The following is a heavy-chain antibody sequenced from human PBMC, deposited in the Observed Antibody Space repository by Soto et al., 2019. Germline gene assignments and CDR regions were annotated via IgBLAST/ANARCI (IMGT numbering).Heavy chain of an antibody. CDR3: ARALAGSGTTSRVYYYYYGMDV. V-gene: IGHV1-69*13. CDR1: GGTFSSYS. CDR2: IIPIFGTA. Sequence: SVKVSCKASGGTFSSYSISWVLQAPGQGLEWMGGIIPIFGTANYAQKFQGRVTITADESTSTAYMELSSLRSEDTAVYYCARALAGSGTTSRVYYYYYGMDVWGQGTTVTVSS. J-gene: IGHJ6*02. D-gene: IGHD1-7*01.